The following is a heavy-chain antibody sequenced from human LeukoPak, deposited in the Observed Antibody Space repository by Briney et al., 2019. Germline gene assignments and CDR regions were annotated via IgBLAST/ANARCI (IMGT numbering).Heavy chain of an antibody. V-gene: IGHV3-23*01. CDR3: ARGDCSGGRCFTPPFDS. J-gene: IGHJ4*02. Sequence: GGSLRLSCAASGFTFSSYAMSWVRQAPGKGLEWVSAISGSGGSTYYADSVKGRFIISRDNSKNTLFLQMNSLRAEDTAVYYCARGDCSGGRCFTPPFDSWGLGTLVTVSS. D-gene: IGHD2-15*01. CDR1: GFTFSSYA. CDR2: ISGSGGST.